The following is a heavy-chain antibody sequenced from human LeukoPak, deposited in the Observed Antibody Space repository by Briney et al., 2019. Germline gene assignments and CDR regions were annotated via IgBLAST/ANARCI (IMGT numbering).Heavy chain of an antibody. Sequence: GGSLRLSCAASGFTFRSYAMSWVRQAPGKGLEWVSAISGSGGSTYYADSVKGRFTISRDNSKNALYLQMNSLRAEDTAVYYCAKLLPVDTAMGNAFDIWGQGTMVTVSS. J-gene: IGHJ3*02. CDR3: AKLLPVDTAMGNAFDI. CDR1: GFTFRSYA. V-gene: IGHV3-23*01. CDR2: ISGSGGST. D-gene: IGHD5-18*01.